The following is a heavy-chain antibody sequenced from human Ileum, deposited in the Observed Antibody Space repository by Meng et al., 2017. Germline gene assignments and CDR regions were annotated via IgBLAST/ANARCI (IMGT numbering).Heavy chain of an antibody. CDR1: GFTFSSYS. V-gene: IGHV3-21*01. Sequence: VRVVGSGGGLVKPGGSLRLSCAASGFTFSSYSMNWIRQAPGKGLEWVSSISSTSGCIYYADSVKGRFTISRDNAKNSLYLQMNSLRAEDTAVYYCASDYWGQGTLVTVSS. CDR2: ISSTSGCI. CDR3: ASDY. J-gene: IGHJ4*02.